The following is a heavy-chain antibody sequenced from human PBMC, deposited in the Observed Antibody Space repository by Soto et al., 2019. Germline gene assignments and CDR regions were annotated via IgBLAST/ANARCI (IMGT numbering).Heavy chain of an antibody. CDR3: ARRSAYSGLAVGYDYYYGMDV. CDR2: ISSSGSTI. V-gene: IGHV3-48*03. CDR1: GFTFSSYE. D-gene: IGHD5-12*01. Sequence: GGSLRLSCAASGFTFSSYEMNWVRQAPGKGLEWVSYISSSGSTIYYADSVKGRFTISRDNAKNSLYLQMNSLRAEDTAVYYCARRSAYSGLAVGYDYYYGMDVWGQGTTVTVSS. J-gene: IGHJ6*02.